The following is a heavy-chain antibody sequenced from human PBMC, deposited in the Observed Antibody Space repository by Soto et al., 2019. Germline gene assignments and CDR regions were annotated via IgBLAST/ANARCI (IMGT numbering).Heavy chain of an antibody. CDR3: ASGSSSKIDY. CDR2: IKSDGSDT. D-gene: IGHD6-6*01. V-gene: IGHV3-74*01. CDR1: GFTFSTYW. J-gene: IGHJ4*02. Sequence: GALRLSCAASGFTFSTYWMHWVRQAPGKGLVWVSRIKSDGSDTSYADSVKGRFTISRDNAKNTLYLQMNSLRSEDTAVYYCASGSSSKIDYWGQGTLVTVSS.